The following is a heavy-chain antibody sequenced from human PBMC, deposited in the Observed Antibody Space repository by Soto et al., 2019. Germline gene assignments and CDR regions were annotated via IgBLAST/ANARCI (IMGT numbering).Heavy chain of an antibody. J-gene: IGHJ4*02. CDR1: GVSISSGNW. D-gene: IGHD2-8*01. Sequence: SDTLSLTCAVSGVSISSGNWWTWVRQTPQRGLEYIGEIFHDGTANYYPSFERRVAISVDTSKNQFSLKLTSVTAADTAIYFCARLVYDTRLNYMYFDFWGQGALVTVYS. CDR3: ARLVYDTRLNYMYFDF. V-gene: IGHV4-4*02. CDR2: IFHDGTA.